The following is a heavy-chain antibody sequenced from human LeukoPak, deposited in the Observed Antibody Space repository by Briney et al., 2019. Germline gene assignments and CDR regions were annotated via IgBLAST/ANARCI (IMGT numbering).Heavy chain of an antibody. Sequence: GGSLRLSCAASGFTFSDYSMNWVRQAPGKGPEWVCYINAFSSAIYYADSVKGRFTISRDNAKNTLYLQMNSLRAEDTAVYYCVRRSSGSPPYYFDYWGQGTLVTVSS. V-gene: IGHV3-48*04. D-gene: IGHD1-26*01. CDR2: INAFSSAI. J-gene: IGHJ4*02. CDR3: VRRSSGSPPYYFDY. CDR1: GFTFSDYS.